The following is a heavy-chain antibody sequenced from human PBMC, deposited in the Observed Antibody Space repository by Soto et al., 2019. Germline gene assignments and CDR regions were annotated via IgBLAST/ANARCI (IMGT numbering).Heavy chain of an antibody. J-gene: IGHJ4*02. D-gene: IGHD5-18*01. CDR1: GYTFTSYY. CDR3: ARSGTVDTAMVTSDYFDY. Sequence: ASVKVSCKASGYTFTSYYMHWVRQAPGQGLEWMGIINPSGGSTSYAQKFQGRVTMTRDTSTSTVYMELSSLRSDDTAVYYCARSGTVDTAMVTSDYFDYWGQGTLVTVSS. CDR2: INPSGGST. V-gene: IGHV1-46*01.